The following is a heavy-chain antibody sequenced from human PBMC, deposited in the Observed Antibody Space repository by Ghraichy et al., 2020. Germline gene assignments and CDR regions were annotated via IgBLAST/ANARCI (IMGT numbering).Heavy chain of an antibody. J-gene: IGHJ5*02. Sequence: GGSLRLSCAASGFTVSSNYMSWVRQAPGKGLEWVSVIYSGGSTYYADSVKGRFTISRDNSKNTLYLQMNSLRAEDTAVYYCARTQVLSGYWFDPWGQGTLVTVSS. V-gene: IGHV3-53*01. CDR3: ARTQVLSGYWFDP. CDR2: IYSGGST. D-gene: IGHD3-16*01. CDR1: GFTVSSNY.